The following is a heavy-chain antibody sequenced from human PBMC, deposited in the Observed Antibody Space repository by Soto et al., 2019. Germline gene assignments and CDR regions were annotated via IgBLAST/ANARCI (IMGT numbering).Heavy chain of an antibody. Sequence: SETLSLTCAVYGGSFSGYYWSWIRQPPGKGLEWIGEINHSGSTNYNPSLKSRVTISVDTSKNQFSLKLSSVTAADTAVYYCARGIPDYYGSGSYLTNWFDPWGQGTLVTVSS. V-gene: IGHV4-34*01. D-gene: IGHD3-10*01. CDR1: GGSFSGYY. J-gene: IGHJ5*02. CDR2: INHSGST. CDR3: ARGIPDYYGSGSYLTNWFDP.